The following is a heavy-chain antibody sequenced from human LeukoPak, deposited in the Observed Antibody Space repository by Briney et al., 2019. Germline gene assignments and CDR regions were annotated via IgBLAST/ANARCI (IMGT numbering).Heavy chain of an antibody. V-gene: IGHV4-4*07. CDR2: IYTSGST. CDR3: ARDSIVPAAINYWVYSWFDP. J-gene: IGHJ5*02. CDR1: GGSISSYY. Sequence: PSETLSLTCTVSGGSISSYYWSWIRQPAGKGLEWIGRIYTSGSTNYNPSLKSRVTMSVDTSKNQFSLKLSSVTAADTAVYYCARDSIVPAAINYWVYSWFDPWGQGTLVTVSS. D-gene: IGHD2-2*02.